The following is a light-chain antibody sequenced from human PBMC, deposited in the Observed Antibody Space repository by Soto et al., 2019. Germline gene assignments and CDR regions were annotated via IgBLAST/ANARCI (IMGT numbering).Light chain of an antibody. CDR2: AAS. V-gene: IGKV1-9*01. CDR3: QQLNSYPLRYT. CDR1: QGISSY. Sequence: DIQLTQSPSFLSASVGDRVTITCRASQGISSYLAWYQQKPGKAPKLLICAASTLQSGVPSMFSGSGYGTDFTLTISSVQPEDFANYGCQQLNSYPLRYTFGQETKLEIK. J-gene: IGKJ2*01.